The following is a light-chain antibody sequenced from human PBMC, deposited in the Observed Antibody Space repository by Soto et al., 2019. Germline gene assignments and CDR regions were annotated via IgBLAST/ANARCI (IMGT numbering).Light chain of an antibody. J-gene: IGKJ4*01. CDR2: KAS. CDR3: KQSSAFPLT. Sequence: DIQMTQSPSTLSASVGDRVTITCRASQTIDSWLAWYQQRPGKPPNLLIYKASTLASGVPSRFSGSGSGTEFTLTISSLQPEDFATYFCKQSSAFPLTFGGGTKVDIK. V-gene: IGKV1-5*03. CDR1: QTIDSW.